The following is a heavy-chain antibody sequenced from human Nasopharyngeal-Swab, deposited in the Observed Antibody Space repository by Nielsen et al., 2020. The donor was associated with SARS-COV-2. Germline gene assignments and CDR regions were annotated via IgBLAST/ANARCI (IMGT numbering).Heavy chain of an antibody. Sequence: ASVKVSCKASGYTFTSYDINWVRQATGQGLEWMGWMNPNSGNTGYAQKFQGRVTMTRNTSISTAYMELSSLRSEDTAVYYCARGGYGDYLGYYYYMDVWGKGPTVTVPS. D-gene: IGHD4-17*01. CDR3: ARGGYGDYLGYYYYMDV. V-gene: IGHV1-8*01. CDR1: GYTFTSYD. J-gene: IGHJ6*03. CDR2: MNPNSGNT.